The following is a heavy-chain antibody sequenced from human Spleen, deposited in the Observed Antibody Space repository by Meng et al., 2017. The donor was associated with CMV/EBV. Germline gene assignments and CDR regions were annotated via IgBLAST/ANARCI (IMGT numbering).Heavy chain of an antibody. D-gene: IGHD6-13*01. CDR3: AKIPYSSSPFYFDY. CDR2: IYSGGSTT. V-gene: IGHV3-23*03. J-gene: IGHJ4*02. CDR1: GFTFSSYA. Sequence: GGSLRLSCALSGFTFSSYAMRWVRQAPGKGLEWVSVIYSGGSTTYYADSVKGRFTISRDNSKNTLYLQMNSLRAEDTAVYYCAKIPYSSSPFYFDYWGQGTLVTVSS.